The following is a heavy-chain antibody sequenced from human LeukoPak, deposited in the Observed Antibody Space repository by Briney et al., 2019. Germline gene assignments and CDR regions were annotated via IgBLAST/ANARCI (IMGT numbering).Heavy chain of an antibody. J-gene: IGHJ4*02. D-gene: IGHD6-19*01. V-gene: IGHV4-34*01. CDR1: GGSFSGYY. CDR2: INHSGST. CDR3: AREVKQWIRTGTLDY. Sequence: SETLSLTCGVYGGSFSGYYWNWIRQPPGKGLEWIGEINHSGSTNYNPSLKSRVTISVDTSKNQFSLKLSSVTAADTAVYYCAREVKQWIRTGTLDYWGQGTLVTVSS.